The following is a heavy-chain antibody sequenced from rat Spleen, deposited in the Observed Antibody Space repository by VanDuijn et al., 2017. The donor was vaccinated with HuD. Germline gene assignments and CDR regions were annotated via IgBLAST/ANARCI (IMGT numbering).Heavy chain of an antibody. D-gene: IGHD1-11*01. V-gene: IGHV5-29*01. J-gene: IGHJ3*01. CDR1: GFTFSDYA. Sequence: EVQLVESGGGLVQPGGSLILSCAASGFTFSDYAMAWVRQTPTKGLEWVATISYDGRSTYYRDSVKGRFTASRDDAKNTQFLQMDSLRSEDTATYYCARHGGLRNWFAYWGQGTLVTVSS. CDR2: ISYDGRST. CDR3: ARHGGLRNWFAY.